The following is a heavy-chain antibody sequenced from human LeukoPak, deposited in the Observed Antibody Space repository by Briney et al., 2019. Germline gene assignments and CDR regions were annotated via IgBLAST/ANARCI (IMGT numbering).Heavy chain of an antibody. CDR2: ISSSSSYI. V-gene: IGHV3-21*01. D-gene: IGHD3-22*01. CDR1: GFTFSTYS. J-gene: IGHJ4*02. Sequence: GGSLSLSCAASGFTFSTYSMNWVRQAPGKGLEWFSSISSSSSYIYYADSVKGRFTISSDNAKNSLYLQMNSQRAEDTAVYYCAKDQRYYDSSGRTVDYWGQGTLVTVSS. CDR3: AKDQRYYDSSGRTVDY.